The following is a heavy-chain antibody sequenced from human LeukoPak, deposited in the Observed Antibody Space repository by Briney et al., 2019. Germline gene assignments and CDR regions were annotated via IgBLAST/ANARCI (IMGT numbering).Heavy chain of an antibody. CDR2: ISPSGDKT. Sequence: PGGSLRLSCAASGFTFGGYAMSWVRQTPGRGLEWVSGISPSGDKTDYADSVKGRFTISRDNSKNTMYLRMNSLRAEDMAIYYCARGRLVRGLFISHDYWGQGNLVTVSS. CDR1: GFTFGGYA. J-gene: IGHJ4*02. V-gene: IGHV3-23*01. D-gene: IGHD3-10*01. CDR3: ARGRLVRGLFISHDY.